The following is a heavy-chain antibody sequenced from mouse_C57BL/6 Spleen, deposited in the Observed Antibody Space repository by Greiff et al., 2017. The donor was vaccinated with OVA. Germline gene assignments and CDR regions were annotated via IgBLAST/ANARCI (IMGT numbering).Heavy chain of an antibody. D-gene: IGHD1-1*01. V-gene: IGHV1-52*01. CDR2: IDPSDSET. J-gene: IGHJ3*01. Sequence: QVQLQQPGAELVRPGSSVKLSCKASGYTFTSYWMHWVKQRPIQGLEWIGNIDPSDSETHYNQKFKDKATLTVDKSSRTAYMQLSSLTSEDSAVYYCARSALGGCSSYEGWFAYWGQGTLVTVSA. CDR1: GYTFTSYW. CDR3: ARSALGGCSSYEGWFAY.